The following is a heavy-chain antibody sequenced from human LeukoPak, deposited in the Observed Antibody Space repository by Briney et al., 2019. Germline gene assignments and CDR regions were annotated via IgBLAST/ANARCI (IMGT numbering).Heavy chain of an antibody. CDR3: ARDPGSYLDY. Sequence: GGSLRLSCAASGFTYSSSSMMWVRQAPGKGLEWVSYISSSSTTIHYADSVKGRFTISRDNAKNSVYLQMNSLRAEDTAVYYCARDPGSYLDYWGQGTLVTVSS. V-gene: IGHV3-48*01. CDR2: ISSSSTTI. CDR1: GFTYSSSS. J-gene: IGHJ4*02. D-gene: IGHD1-26*01.